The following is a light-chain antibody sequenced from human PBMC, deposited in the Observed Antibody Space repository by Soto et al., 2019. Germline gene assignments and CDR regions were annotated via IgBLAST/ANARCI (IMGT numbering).Light chain of an antibody. Sequence: QSALTQPASVSGSPGQSITISCTGTSSDVGGYNYVSWYQQHPSKAPKLMIYDVSNRPSGVSNRFSGSKSGNTASLTISGLQAEDEADYYCSSYTSSRTLLYVFGTGTKLTVL. CDR1: SSDVGGYNY. V-gene: IGLV2-14*01. CDR2: DVS. CDR3: SSYTSSRTLLYV. J-gene: IGLJ1*01.